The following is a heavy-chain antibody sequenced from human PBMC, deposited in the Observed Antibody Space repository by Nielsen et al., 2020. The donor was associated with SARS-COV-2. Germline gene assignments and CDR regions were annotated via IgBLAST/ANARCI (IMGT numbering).Heavy chain of an antibody. CDR3: ARGSMVRGARFDP. Sequence: SETLSLTCTVSGGSISSSSYYWGWIRQPPGKGLEWIGSIYYSGSTYYNPSLKSRVTISVDTSKNQFSLKLSSVTAADTAVYYCARGSMVRGARFDPWGQGTLVTVSS. CDR2: IYYSGST. D-gene: IGHD3-10*01. CDR1: GGSISSSSYY. V-gene: IGHV4-39*01. J-gene: IGHJ5*02.